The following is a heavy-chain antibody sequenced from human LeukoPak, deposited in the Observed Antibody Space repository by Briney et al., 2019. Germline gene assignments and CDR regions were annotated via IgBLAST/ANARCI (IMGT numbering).Heavy chain of an antibody. Sequence: SETLSLTCTVSGGSISSGSYYWSWIRQPAGKGLEWIGRIYTSGSTNYNPSLKSRVTISVDTSKNQFSLKLSSVTAADTAVYYCAREYPPWGYLHWGQGTLVTVSS. D-gene: IGHD3-16*01. J-gene: IGHJ4*02. V-gene: IGHV4-61*02. CDR3: AREYPPWGYLH. CDR1: GGSISSGSYY. CDR2: IYTSGST.